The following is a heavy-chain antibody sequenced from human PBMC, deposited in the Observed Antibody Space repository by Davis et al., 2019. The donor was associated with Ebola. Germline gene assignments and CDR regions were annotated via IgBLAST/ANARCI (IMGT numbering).Heavy chain of an antibody. CDR1: GGSISSGTYS. V-gene: IGHV4-30-2*01. D-gene: IGHD1-7*01. CDR2: IYHSGTT. J-gene: IGHJ5*02. CDR3: AREGTAGFNWLDP. Sequence: SETLSLTCAVSGGSISSGTYSWNRIRQTPGKGLEWIGHIYHSGTTYVHPSLKSRVTLSLDLSKNQFFLKLTSVSAADTAVYYCAREGTAGFNWLDPWGRGTLVTVSS.